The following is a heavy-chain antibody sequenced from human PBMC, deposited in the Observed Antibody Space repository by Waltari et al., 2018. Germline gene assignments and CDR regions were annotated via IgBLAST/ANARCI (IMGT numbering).Heavy chain of an antibody. Sequence: QVQLQESGPGLVKPSETLSLTCTVSGGSISSYYWSWIRQPAGKGLEWIGRIYTSGSTNGTPALTSLVTCSVDTAKSQFSLKLSCVTAADTAVYYCARGGGSWNYYYYYMDVWGKGTTVTISS. CDR3: ARGGGSWNYYYYYMDV. D-gene: IGHD2-15*01. CDR2: IYTSGST. CDR1: GGSISSYY. V-gene: IGHV4-4*07. J-gene: IGHJ6*03.